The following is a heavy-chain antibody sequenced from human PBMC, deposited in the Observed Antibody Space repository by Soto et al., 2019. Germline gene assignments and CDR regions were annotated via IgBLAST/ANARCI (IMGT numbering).Heavy chain of an antibody. CDR2: INHSGST. CDR3: ARRASGIVVVVAAAFDI. J-gene: IGHJ3*02. CDR1: GGSFSGYY. D-gene: IGHD2-15*01. Sequence: SQTLSLTCAVYGGSFSGYYWSWIRQPPGKGLEWIGEINHSGSTNYNPSLKSRVTISVDTSKNQFSLKLSSVTAADTAVYYCARRASGIVVVVAAAFDIWGQGTMVTVSS. V-gene: IGHV4-34*01.